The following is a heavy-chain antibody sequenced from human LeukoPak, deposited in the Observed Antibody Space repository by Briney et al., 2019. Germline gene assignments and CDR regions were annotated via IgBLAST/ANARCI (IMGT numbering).Heavy chain of an antibody. CDR1: GFTFSSYG. V-gene: IGHV3-33*06. CDR2: IWYDGSNK. CDR3: AKGPGATFYYYYMDV. J-gene: IGHJ6*03. D-gene: IGHD6-25*01. Sequence: GGSLRLSCAASGFTFSSYGMHWVRQAPGKGLEWGAVIWYDGSNKYYADSVKGRFTISRDNSKDTLYLQMNSLRAEDTAVYYCAKGPGATFYYYYMDVWGKGTTVTVSS.